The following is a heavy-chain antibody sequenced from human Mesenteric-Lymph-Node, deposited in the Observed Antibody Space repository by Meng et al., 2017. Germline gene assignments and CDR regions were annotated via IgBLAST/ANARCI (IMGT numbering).Heavy chain of an antibody. J-gene: IGHJ5*02. CDR2: ISGSGGNT. CDR3: AKGRYSDWSGGSHWFDP. D-gene: IGHD3-9*01. CDR1: GFTFRAYA. Sequence: GGSLRLSCAASGFTFRAYAMSWVRRAPGKGLEWVSGISGSGGNTYYADSVKGRFTISRDNSKNTLSLEMNSLRGDDTAVYYCAKGRYSDWSGGSHWFDPWGQGTLVTVSS. V-gene: IGHV3-23*01.